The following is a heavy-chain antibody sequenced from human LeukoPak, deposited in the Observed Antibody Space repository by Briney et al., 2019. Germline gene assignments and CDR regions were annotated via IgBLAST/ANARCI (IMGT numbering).Heavy chain of an antibody. J-gene: IGHJ6*03. V-gene: IGHV4-4*07. CDR3: ARVGGDCGGDCYHYYSMDV. CDR1: GGSISNYY. CDR2: IYPSGST. Sequence: PSETLSLTCSVSGGSISNYYWSWIRQPAGKGLEWIGRIYPSGSTNYNPSLKSRVTISGDKSKNQFSLKMSSVTAADTAMYYCARVGGDCGGDCYHYYSMDVWGKGTTVTVSS. D-gene: IGHD2-21*02.